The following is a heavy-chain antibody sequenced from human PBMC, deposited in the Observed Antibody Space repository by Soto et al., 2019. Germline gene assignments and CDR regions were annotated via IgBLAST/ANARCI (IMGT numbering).Heavy chain of an antibody. CDR3: ARGSGSGGYWFDP. V-gene: IGHV4-30-4*01. Sequence: SETLSLTCTVSGGSISGGGYYWSWIRQPPGKGLEWIGYIYYSGITYYNPSLKSRVTISIDTSKNQFSLKLSSVTAADTAVYYCARGSGSGGYWFDPWGQGTPVTV. CDR2: IYYSGIT. CDR1: GGSISGGGYY. D-gene: IGHD2-15*01. J-gene: IGHJ5*02.